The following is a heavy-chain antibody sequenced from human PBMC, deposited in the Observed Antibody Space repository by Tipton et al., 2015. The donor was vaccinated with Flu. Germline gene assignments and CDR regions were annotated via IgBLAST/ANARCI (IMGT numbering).Heavy chain of an antibody. CDR3: AKVKFGWVES. CDR1: GGPISSSSYY. Sequence: TLSLTCSVSGGPISSSSYYWGWIRQPPGRGLEWVGSIYYTGYSHHNPSLKSRLAMSIDTSKSRFSLRLSSMTASDTAVYYCAKVKFGWVESWAQGTLVTVAS. D-gene: IGHD3-16*01. CDR2: IYYTGYS. V-gene: IGHV4-39*07. J-gene: IGHJ5*01.